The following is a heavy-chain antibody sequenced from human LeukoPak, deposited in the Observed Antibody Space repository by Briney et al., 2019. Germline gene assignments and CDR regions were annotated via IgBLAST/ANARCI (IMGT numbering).Heavy chain of an antibody. CDR1: GGSFSDNGW. CDR3: ARDRSGYDYNYGMDA. CDR2: IYHSGST. V-gene: IGHV4-4*02. Sequence: SETLSLTCAVSGGSFSDNGWWSWVRQSPGKGLEWIGEIYHSGSTNYNPSLKSRVTISVDKSKNQFSLKLSSVTAADTAVYYCARDRSGYDYNYGMDAWGQGTTVTVSS. D-gene: IGHD5-12*01. J-gene: IGHJ6*02.